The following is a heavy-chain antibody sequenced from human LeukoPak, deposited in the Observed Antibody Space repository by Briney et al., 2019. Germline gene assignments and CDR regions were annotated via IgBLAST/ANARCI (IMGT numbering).Heavy chain of an antibody. CDR3: AKDHSRYCSGGSCSTDY. D-gene: IGHD2-15*01. J-gene: IGHJ4*02. V-gene: IGHV3-23*01. CDR2: ISGSGGST. CDR1: GFTFSSYA. Sequence: GGSLRLSCAASGFTFSSYAMSWVRQAPGEGLEWVSAISGSGGSTYYADSVKGRFTISRDNSKNTLYLQMNSLGAEDTAVYYCAKDHSRYCSGGSCSTDYWGQGTLVTVSS.